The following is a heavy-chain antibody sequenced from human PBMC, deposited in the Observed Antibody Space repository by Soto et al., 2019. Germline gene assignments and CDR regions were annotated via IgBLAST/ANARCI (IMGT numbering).Heavy chain of an antibody. D-gene: IGHD4-17*01. CDR3: ARDSGSTLTTININWFDP. CDR2: ISSSSSTI. V-gene: IGHV3-48*01. Sequence: AGGSLRLSCAASGFTFSSYAMSWVRQAPGKGLEWVSYISSSSSTIYYADSVKGRFTISRDNAKNSLYLQMNSLRAEDTAVYYCARDSGSTLTTININWFDPWGQGTLVTVSS. J-gene: IGHJ5*02. CDR1: GFTFSSYA.